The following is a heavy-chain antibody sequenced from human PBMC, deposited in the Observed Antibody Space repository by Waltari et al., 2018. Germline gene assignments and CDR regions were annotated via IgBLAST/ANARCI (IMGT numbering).Heavy chain of an antibody. V-gene: IGHV4-59*01. J-gene: IGHJ4*02. CDR1: GGSISSYY. CDR2: SYYSGGT. Sequence: QVQLQESGPGLVKPSETLSLTCTVSGGSISSYYWSWIRQPPGKGLEWVGYSYYSGGTNSNPSLKSRVTISVDTSKNQFSLKLSSVTAADTAVYYCARSTHYYDFWSGFDYWGQGTLVTVSS. D-gene: IGHD3-3*01. CDR3: ARSTHYYDFWSGFDY.